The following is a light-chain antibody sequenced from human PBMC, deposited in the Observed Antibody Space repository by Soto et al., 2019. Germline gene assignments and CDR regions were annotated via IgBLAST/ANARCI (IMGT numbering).Light chain of an antibody. V-gene: IGKV3-15*01. Sequence: EIVMTQSPATLSVSPGERATLSCRASQSVSSNLAWYQQKPGQAPRLLIYGASTRDTGIPARFSGSGSGTEFTLTISGLQSEDFAVYYCQQYNNWRTWTFGQGTKVEIK. J-gene: IGKJ1*01. CDR2: GAS. CDR1: QSVSSN. CDR3: QQYNNWRTWT.